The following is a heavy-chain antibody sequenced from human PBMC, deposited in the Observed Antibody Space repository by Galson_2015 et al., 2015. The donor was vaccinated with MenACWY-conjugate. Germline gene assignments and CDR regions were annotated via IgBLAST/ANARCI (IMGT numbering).Heavy chain of an antibody. CDR1: GDSVSSNIAA. Sequence: CAISGDSVSSNIAAWNWIRQSPSRGLEWLGRTYYRSKWYNDYAVFVKSRITINPDTSKNQVSLQLNSVTPEDTAVYYCAREGGGYYRTALDIWGQGTMVTVSP. V-gene: IGHV6-1*01. J-gene: IGHJ3*02. CDR3: AREGGGYYRTALDI. D-gene: IGHD5-12*01. CDR2: TYYRSKWYN.